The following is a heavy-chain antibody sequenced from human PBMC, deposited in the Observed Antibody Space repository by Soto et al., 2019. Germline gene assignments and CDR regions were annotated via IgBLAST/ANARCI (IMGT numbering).Heavy chain of an antibody. CDR2: ISGSGGST. CDR3: AKEVSLGSTVDLGY. J-gene: IGHJ4*02. V-gene: IGHV3-23*01. D-gene: IGHD7-27*01. CDR1: GFPFSIFA. Sequence: GGSLRLSCAASGFPFSIFAMSWVRQSPGKGLEWVSTISGSGGSTYYADAVKGRFTISRDNSMDTLFLQMKSLRVEDTAIYYCAKEVSLGSTVDLGYWGQGTLVTVSS.